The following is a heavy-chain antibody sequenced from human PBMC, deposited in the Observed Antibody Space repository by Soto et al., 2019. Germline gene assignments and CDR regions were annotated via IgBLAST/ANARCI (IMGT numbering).Heavy chain of an antibody. J-gene: IGHJ4*02. Sequence: QITLKESGPTLVKPTQTLTLTCTFSGFSLSTSGVGVGWIRQPPGKALEWLALIYWDDDKRYSPSLKSRLTSPKDPSKNQVDLTMTDMDPVDTATYYCAHSPGGCLVDYWGQGTLVAVS. CDR1: GFSLSTSGVG. V-gene: IGHV2-5*02. CDR2: IYWDDDK. CDR3: AHSPGGCLVDY. D-gene: IGHD2-8*02.